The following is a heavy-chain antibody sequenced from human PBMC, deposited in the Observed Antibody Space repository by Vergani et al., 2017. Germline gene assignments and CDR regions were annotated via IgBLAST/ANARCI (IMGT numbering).Heavy chain of an antibody. D-gene: IGHD1-26*01. CDR2: INPSGGST. CDR3: ARVLKVGATGRFDY. V-gene: IGHV1-46*01. Sequence: QVQLVQSGAEVKKPGASVKVSCRASGYTFTSYYMHWVRQAPGQGLEWMGIINPSGGSTSYAQKIQGRVTMTRDTSTSTVYMELSSLTSEDTAVYYCARVLKVGATGRFDYWGQGTLVTVSS. CDR1: GYTFTSYY. J-gene: IGHJ4*02.